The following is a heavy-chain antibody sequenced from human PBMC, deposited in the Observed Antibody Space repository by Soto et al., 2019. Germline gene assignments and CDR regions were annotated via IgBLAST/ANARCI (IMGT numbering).Heavy chain of an antibody. D-gene: IGHD3-10*01. V-gene: IGHV1-69*13. Sequence: ASVKVSCKASGCTFSSYAISWVRQAPGQGLEWMGGIIPIFGTANYAQKFQGRVTITADESTSTAYMELSSLRSEDTAVYYCARGLYYSGRGNYYFEYWGQGTLVTVSS. J-gene: IGHJ4*02. CDR1: GCTFSSYA. CDR2: IIPIFGTA. CDR3: ARGLYYSGRGNYYFEY.